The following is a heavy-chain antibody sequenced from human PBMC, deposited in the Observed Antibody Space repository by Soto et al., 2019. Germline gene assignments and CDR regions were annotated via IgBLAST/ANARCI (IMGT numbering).Heavy chain of an antibody. V-gene: IGHV3-74*01. CDR3: SRGPRADSSETGAH. CDR2: ISHDGTTT. CDR1: WFTFIMYW. J-gene: IGHJ6*01. Sequence: GGSLSLSCVFSWFTFIMYWMHWVRQVPGQSPFWVSRISHDGTTTNYADSVRGRLTISRDTSKNTLYLQNNNFKPAHTPIYCCSRGPRADSSETGAHWGKRTPGTVSS. D-gene: IGHD1-26*01.